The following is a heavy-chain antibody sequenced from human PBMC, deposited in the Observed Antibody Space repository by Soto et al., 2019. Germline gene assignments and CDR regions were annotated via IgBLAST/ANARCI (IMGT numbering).Heavy chain of an antibody. J-gene: IGHJ4*02. Sequence: QEQLVESGGGVVQPGTSLRLSCAVPGGIFHGYGMHWVRQAPGKGLEWVAIIRFDGSNEEYADSVKGRFIISRDNSKNTLYLQMTTLGAEDTAVYYCARDGIGGTVFRGYLDYWGRGTVVTVSS. D-gene: IGHD1-7*01. CDR3: ARDGIGGTVFRGYLDY. V-gene: IGHV3-33*01. CDR1: GGIFHGYG. CDR2: IRFDGSNE.